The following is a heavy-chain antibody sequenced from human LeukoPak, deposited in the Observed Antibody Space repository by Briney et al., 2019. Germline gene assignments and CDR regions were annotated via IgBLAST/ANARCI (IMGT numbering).Heavy chain of an antibody. CDR3: ARDYGDPPSWFDP. V-gene: IGHV1-18*01. J-gene: IGHJ5*02. CDR2: ISAYNGNT. CDR1: GATLNSHG. Sequence: ASVKVSCKASGATLNSHGVNWVRKAPGQGLEWMGWISAYNGNTNYAQKLQGRVTMTTDTSTSTAYMELRSLRSDDTAVYYCARDYGDPPSWFDPWGQGTLVTVSS. D-gene: IGHD4-17*01.